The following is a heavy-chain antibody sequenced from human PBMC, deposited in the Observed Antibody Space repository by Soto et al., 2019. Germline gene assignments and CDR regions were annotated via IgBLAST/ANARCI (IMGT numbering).Heavy chain of an antibody. J-gene: IGHJ3*02. Sequence: ESLKISFQCAGYSFSNYWLVLVLQIPGKGLEWMGIIYPDDSDARYSPSFQGQVTISADKSISTAYLQWSSLKASDTAMYYCAKHSHSASYYWAVDIWGQGTMVTVSS. D-gene: IGHD1-26*01. V-gene: IGHV5-51*01. CDR1: GYSFSNYW. CDR3: AKHSHSASYYWAVDI. CDR2: IYPDDSDA.